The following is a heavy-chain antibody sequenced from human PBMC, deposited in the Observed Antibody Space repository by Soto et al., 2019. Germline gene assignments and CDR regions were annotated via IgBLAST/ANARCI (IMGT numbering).Heavy chain of an antibody. CDR2: ISYDGSNK. D-gene: IGHD2-15*01. Sequence: QVQLVESGGGVVQPGRSLRLSCAASGFTFSSYGMHWVRQAPGKGLEWVAVISYDGSNKYYADSVKGRFTISRDNSKNTLYLRMNSLRAEDTAVYYCAKGGYCSGGSCFRYDAFDIWGQGTMVTVSS. V-gene: IGHV3-30*18. CDR3: AKGGYCSGGSCFRYDAFDI. CDR1: GFTFSSYG. J-gene: IGHJ3*02.